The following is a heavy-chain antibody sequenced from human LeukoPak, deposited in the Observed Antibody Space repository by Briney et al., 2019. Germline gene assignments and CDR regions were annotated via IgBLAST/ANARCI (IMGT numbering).Heavy chain of an antibody. D-gene: IGHD3-3*02. CDR2: IYYSGST. CDR1: GGSISSGGYY. Sequence: PQTLSLTCTVSGGSISSGGYYWSWIRQHPGKGLEWIGYIYYSGSTYYNPSLKSRVTISVDTSKNQFSLKLSSVTAADTAVYYCARHFPSYGRFDYWGQGTLVTVSS. J-gene: IGHJ4*02. V-gene: IGHV4-31*03. CDR3: ARHFPSYGRFDY.